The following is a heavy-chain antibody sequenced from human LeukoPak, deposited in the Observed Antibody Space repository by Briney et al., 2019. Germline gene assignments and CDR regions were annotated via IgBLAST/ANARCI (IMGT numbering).Heavy chain of an antibody. V-gene: IGHV3-9*01. J-gene: IGHJ3*02. D-gene: IGHD3-3*01. CDR3: AKDTGSPADAITMEDNAFDI. CDR1: GFIFDDHG. CDR2: ISWSSGII. Sequence: GGSLRLSCAASGFIFDDHGMHWVRQAPGKGLEWVSGISWSSGIIGYADSVKGRFTISRDNAKNSLYLQMESLRAEDTAVYYCAKDTGSPADAITMEDNAFDIWGQGTMVTVPS.